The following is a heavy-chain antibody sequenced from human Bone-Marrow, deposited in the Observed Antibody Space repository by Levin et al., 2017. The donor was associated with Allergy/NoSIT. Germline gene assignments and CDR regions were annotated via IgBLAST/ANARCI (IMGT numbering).Heavy chain of an antibody. CDR2: ISTYNDDR. Sequence: ASVKVSCKASGYTFNSYGISWVRQAPGQGLEWMGWISTYNDDRKYAQKFQGRVTMTTDTSTSTAYMELRSLRSDDTAVYYCARRGGVITPPFEFWGQGTLVTVSS. V-gene: IGHV1-18*01. D-gene: IGHD2/OR15-2a*01. CDR1: GYTFNSYG. CDR3: ARRGGVITPPFEF. J-gene: IGHJ4*02.